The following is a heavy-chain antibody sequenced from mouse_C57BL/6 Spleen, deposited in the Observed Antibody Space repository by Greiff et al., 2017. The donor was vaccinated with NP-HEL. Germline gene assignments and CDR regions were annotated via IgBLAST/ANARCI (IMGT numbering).Heavy chain of an antibody. V-gene: IGHV1-18*01. CDR1: GYTFTDYN. D-gene: IGHD1-1*01. Sequence: VQLQQSGPELVKPGASVKIPCKASGYTFTDYNMDWVKQSHGKSLEWIGDINPNNGGTIYNQKFKGKATLTVDKSSSTAYMELRSLTSEDTAVYYCARKYYGSSPYFDVWGTGTTVTVSS. CDR3: ARKYYGSSPYFDV. CDR2: INPNNGGT. J-gene: IGHJ1*03.